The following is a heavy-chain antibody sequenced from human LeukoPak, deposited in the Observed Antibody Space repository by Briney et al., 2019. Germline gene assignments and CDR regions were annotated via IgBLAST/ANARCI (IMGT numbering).Heavy chain of an antibody. CDR2: IYYSGST. Sequence: SETLSLTCTVSGGSISSYYWSWIRQPPGKGLEWIGYIYYSGSTNYNPSLKSRVTISIDTSKNQFSLKLSSVTAADTAVYYCARHFDSSGSDFDYWGQGTLVTVSS. CDR3: ARHFDSSGSDFDY. V-gene: IGHV4-59*08. D-gene: IGHD3-22*01. J-gene: IGHJ4*02. CDR1: GGSISSYY.